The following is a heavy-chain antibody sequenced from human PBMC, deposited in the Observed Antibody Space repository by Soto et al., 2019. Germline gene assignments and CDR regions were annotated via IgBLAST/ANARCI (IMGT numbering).Heavy chain of an antibody. CDR3: LTYYYDSSGYPLDD. J-gene: IGHJ4*02. D-gene: IGHD3-22*01. Sequence: ASVKVSCKVSGYTLTELSMHWVRQAPGKGLEWMGGFDPEDGETIYAQKFQGRVTMTEDTSTDTAYMELSSLRSEDTAVYYCLTYYYDSSGYPLDDWGQGTLDTFSS. V-gene: IGHV1-24*01. CDR2: FDPEDGET. CDR1: GYTLTELS.